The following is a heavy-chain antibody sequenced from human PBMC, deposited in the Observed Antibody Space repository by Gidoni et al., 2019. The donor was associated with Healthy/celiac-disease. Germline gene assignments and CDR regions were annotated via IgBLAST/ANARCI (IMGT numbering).Heavy chain of an antibody. CDR3: ACDYYGSGSYYKGGMDV. V-gene: IGHV4-31*03. CDR1: GGPISSGGYY. CDR2: IYYSGST. J-gene: IGHJ6*02. D-gene: IGHD3-10*01. Sequence: QVQLQESGPGLVKPSQTLSLTCPVSGGPISSGGYYWSWIRQHPGKGLEWIGYIYYSGSTYYNPSLKSRVTISVDTSKNQFSLKLSSVTAADTAVYYCACDYYGSGSYYKGGMDVWGQGTTVTVSS.